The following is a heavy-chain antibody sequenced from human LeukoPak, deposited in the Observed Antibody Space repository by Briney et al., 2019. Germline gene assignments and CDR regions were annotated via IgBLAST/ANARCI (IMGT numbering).Heavy chain of an antibody. CDR2: ISYDGSNK. CDR3: AKGLAGSSKTGIDY. V-gene: IGHV3-30*18. D-gene: IGHD6-6*01. J-gene: IGHJ4*02. CDR1: GFTFSSYG. Sequence: GRSLRLSCAASGFTFSSYGMHWVRQAPGKGLEWVAVISYDGSNKYYADSVKGRFTISRDNSKNTLYLQMNSLRAEDTAVYYCAKGLAGSSKTGIDYWGQGTLVIVSS.